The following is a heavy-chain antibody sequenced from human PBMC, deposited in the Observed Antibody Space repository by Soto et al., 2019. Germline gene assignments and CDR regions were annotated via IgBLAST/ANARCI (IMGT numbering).Heavy chain of an antibody. CDR2: ISSTSSYI. CDR3: ARDPLDYGDYVGY. V-gene: IGHV3-21*01. J-gene: IGHJ4*02. Sequence: EVQLVESGGGLVKPGGSLGLSCAASGFTFSSYTMNWVRQAPGKGLEWVSSISSTSSYIYYADSVKGRFTISRDNAKNALYLQTNSLRAEDTAVYYCARDPLDYGDYVGYWGQGTLVTVSS. D-gene: IGHD4-17*01. CDR1: GFTFSSYT.